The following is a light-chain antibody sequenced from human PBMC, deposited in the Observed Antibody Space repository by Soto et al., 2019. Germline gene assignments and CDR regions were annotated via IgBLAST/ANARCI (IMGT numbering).Light chain of an antibody. Sequence: DIQMTQSPSSLSAFVGDRVTITCRASQRVSRYLNWYQQKPGNPPKFLIYASNILQSGVPSRFSGDGAGTDFTLTISALQPEDIATYYSQQSFSNPFTFGQGTRLEVK. CDR3: QQSFSNPFT. CDR1: QRVSRY. CDR2: ASN. J-gene: IGKJ2*01. V-gene: IGKV1-39*01.